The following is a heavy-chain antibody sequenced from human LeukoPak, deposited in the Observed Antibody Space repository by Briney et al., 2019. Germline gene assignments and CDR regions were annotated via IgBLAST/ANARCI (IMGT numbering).Heavy chain of an antibody. Sequence: SETLSLTCTVSGGSISSSSYYWGWIRQPPGKGLEWIGSIYHSGSTYYNPSLKSRVTISVDTSKNQFSLKLSSVTAADTAVYYCARERNYDFWSGSQGPMDVWGKGTTVTVSS. CDR2: IYHSGST. CDR1: GGSISSSSYY. V-gene: IGHV4-39*07. CDR3: ARERNYDFWSGSQGPMDV. D-gene: IGHD3-3*01. J-gene: IGHJ6*04.